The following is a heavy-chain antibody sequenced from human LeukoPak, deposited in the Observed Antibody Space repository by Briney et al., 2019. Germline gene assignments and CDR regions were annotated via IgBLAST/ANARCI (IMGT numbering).Heavy chain of an antibody. CDR2: ISGSGGST. CDR3: AKDVANYYDSSGYYFPPDY. V-gene: IGHV3-23*01. CDR1: GFTFSSYA. J-gene: IGHJ4*02. Sequence: GSLRLSCAASGFTFSSYAMSWVRQAPGKGLEWVSAISGSGGSTYYADSVKGRFTISRDNSKNTLYLQMNSLRAEDTAVYYCAKDVANYYDSSGYYFPPDYWGQGTLVTVSS. D-gene: IGHD3-22*01.